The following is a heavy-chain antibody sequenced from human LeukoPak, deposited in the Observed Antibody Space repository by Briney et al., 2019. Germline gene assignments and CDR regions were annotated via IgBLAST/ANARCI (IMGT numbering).Heavy chain of an antibody. CDR1: GYTFTSYD. J-gene: IGHJ4*02. CDR3: ARSTSVLRYFDWLEGDFDY. Sequence: ASVKASCKASGYTFTSYDIIWVRQATGHGLEWMGWMNPIRGNTGYAQKFQGRVTITRNTSISTAYMELRSLRSDDTAVYYCARSTSVLRYFDWLEGDFDYWGQGTLVTVSS. V-gene: IGHV1-8*03. CDR2: MNPIRGNT. D-gene: IGHD3-9*01.